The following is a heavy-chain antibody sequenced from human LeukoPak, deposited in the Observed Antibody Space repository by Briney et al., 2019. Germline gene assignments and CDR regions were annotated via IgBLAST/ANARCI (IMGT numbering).Heavy chain of an antibody. CDR1: GGSLSSGDYY. Sequence: SQTLSLTCTVSGGSLSSGDYYWSWIRQPPGKGLECIGYIYYSGSTYYNPSLKSRVTISVDTSKNQFSLKLSSVTAADTAVYYCAGANDYYDSSGYYSAFDIWGQGTMVTVSS. D-gene: IGHD3-22*01. V-gene: IGHV4-30-4*08. J-gene: IGHJ3*02. CDR3: AGANDYYDSSGYYSAFDI. CDR2: IYYSGST.